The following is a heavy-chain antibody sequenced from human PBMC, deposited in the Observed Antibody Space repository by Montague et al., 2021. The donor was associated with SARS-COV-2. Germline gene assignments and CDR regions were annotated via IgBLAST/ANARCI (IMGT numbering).Heavy chain of an antibody. D-gene: IGHD4-23*01. J-gene: IGHJ2*01. Sequence: SETLSLTCNVSGGSISSYYWSWIRQPPGKALEWIGYIYYSGSTNYNPSLKSRVTISVDTSKNQFSLNLSSVTAADTAVYYCAGDQATVLRTRGWLFDLWGRGTLVTVSS. CDR2: IYYSGST. V-gene: IGHV4-59*01. CDR1: GGSISSYY. CDR3: AGDQATVLRTRGWLFDL.